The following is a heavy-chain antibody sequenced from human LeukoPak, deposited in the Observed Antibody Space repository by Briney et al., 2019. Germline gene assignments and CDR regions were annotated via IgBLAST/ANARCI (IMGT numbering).Heavy chain of an antibody. D-gene: IGHD5-18*01. CDR1: GGTFSSSA. J-gene: IGHJ6*02. V-gene: IGHV1-69*04. Sequence: SVKVSCKTSGGTFSSSAITWVRQAPGQGLEWMGRTIPVLNITTYAQKFQGRVTITADTSSSTVYMELSSLRSEETAVYYCAKDQGLTAPPPYGLDVWGQGTTVIVSS. CDR3: AKDQGLTAPPPYGLDV. CDR2: TIPVLNIT.